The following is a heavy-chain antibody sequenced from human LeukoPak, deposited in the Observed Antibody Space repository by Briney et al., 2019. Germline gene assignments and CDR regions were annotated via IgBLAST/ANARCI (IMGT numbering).Heavy chain of an antibody. D-gene: IGHD3-10*01. Sequence: GGSLRLSCAASGFTFDDYGMSWVRQAPGKGLEWVPGINWNGGSTGYADSVKGRFTISRDNAKNSLYLQMNSLRAEDTALYYCATTYYYGSGSIHWGQGTLVTVSS. J-gene: IGHJ4*02. CDR2: INWNGGST. V-gene: IGHV3-20*04. CDR3: ATTYYYGSGSIH. CDR1: GFTFDDYG.